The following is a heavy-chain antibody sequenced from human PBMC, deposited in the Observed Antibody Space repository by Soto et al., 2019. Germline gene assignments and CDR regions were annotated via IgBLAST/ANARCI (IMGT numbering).Heavy chain of an antibody. J-gene: IGHJ5*02. CDR2: ISSSSSTT. CDR3: ARDKTQGAGWFDP. V-gene: IGHV3-48*01. CDR1: GFTFSSYS. Sequence: PGGSLRLSCAASGFTFSSYSMNWVRQAPGKGLEWVSYISSSSSTTYYAESVKGRFTISRDNVKNTVYLEMNNLRVDDTAVYYCARDKTQGAGWFDPWGRGTLVTVSS. D-gene: IGHD1-26*01.